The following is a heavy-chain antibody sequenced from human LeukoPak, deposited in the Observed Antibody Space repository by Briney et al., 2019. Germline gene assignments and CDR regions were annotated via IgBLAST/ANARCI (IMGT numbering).Heavy chain of an antibody. Sequence: GASVKVSCKASGYTFTSYAMNWVRQAPGQGLEWMGWINTNTGNPTYAQGFTGRFVFSLDTSVSTAYLQISSLRAEDTAVYYCARDGGEWQNYYYYMDVWGKGTTVTVSS. V-gene: IGHV7-4-1*02. CDR1: GYTFTSYA. CDR3: ARDGGEWQNYYYYMDV. CDR2: INTNTGNP. D-gene: IGHD3-10*01. J-gene: IGHJ6*03.